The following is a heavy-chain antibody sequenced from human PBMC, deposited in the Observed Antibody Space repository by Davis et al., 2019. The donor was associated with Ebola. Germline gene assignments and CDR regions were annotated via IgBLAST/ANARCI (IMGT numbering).Heavy chain of an antibody. J-gene: IGHJ4*02. CDR1: GFTFSSYG. D-gene: IGHD2-21*02. CDR2: ISYDGSNK. Sequence: GESLKISCAASGFTFSSYGMHWVRQAPGKGLEWVAVISYDGSNKYYADSVKGRFTISRDNSKNTLYLQMNSLRAEDTAVYYCAKDRSRYCGGDCYSDYWGQGTLVTVSS. V-gene: IGHV3-30*18. CDR3: AKDRSRYCGGDCYSDY.